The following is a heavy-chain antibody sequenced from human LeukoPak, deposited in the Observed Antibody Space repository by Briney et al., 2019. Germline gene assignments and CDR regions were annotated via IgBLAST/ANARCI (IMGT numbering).Heavy chain of an antibody. CDR2: IRYDGSNK. V-gene: IGHV3-30*02. CDR3: AKDFSANMITFGGVVVPPFDY. Sequence: PGGSLRLSCAASGFTFSSYGMHWVRQAPGKGLEWVAFIRYDGSNKYYADSAKGRFTISRDNPKNTLYLQMNSLRAEDTAVYYCAKDFSANMITFGGVVVPPFDYWGQGTLVTVSS. CDR1: GFTFSSYG. J-gene: IGHJ4*02. D-gene: IGHD3-16*02.